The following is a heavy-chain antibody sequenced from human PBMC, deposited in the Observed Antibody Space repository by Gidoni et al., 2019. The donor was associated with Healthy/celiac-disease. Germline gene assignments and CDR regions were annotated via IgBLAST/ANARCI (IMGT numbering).Heavy chain of an antibody. V-gene: IGHV4-31*02. J-gene: IGHJ3*02. CDR3: ARGGERVLLWFRELNDAFDI. Sequence: IGYIYYSGSTYYNPSLKSRVTISVDTSKNQFSLKLSSVTAADTAVYYCARGGERVLLWFRELNDAFDIWGQGTMVTVSS. CDR2: IYYSGST. D-gene: IGHD3-10*01.